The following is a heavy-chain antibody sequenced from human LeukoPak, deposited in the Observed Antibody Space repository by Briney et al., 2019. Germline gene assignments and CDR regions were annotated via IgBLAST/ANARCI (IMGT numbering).Heavy chain of an antibody. Sequence: SETLSLTCAVYGGSFSGYYWSWIRQPPGKGLEWIGEINHSGSTNYNPSLKSRVTISVDTSKNQFSLKLSSVTAADTAVYYCARGVSSGYSSGWYRFGGERDYYYMDVWGKGTTVTISS. D-gene: IGHD6-19*01. CDR2: INHSGST. CDR3: ARGVSSGYSSGWYRFGGERDYYYMDV. V-gene: IGHV4-34*01. J-gene: IGHJ6*03. CDR1: GGSFSGYY.